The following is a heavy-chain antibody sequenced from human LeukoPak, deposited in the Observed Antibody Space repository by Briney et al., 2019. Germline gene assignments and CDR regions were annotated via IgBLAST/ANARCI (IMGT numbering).Heavy chain of an antibody. J-gene: IGHJ3*02. CDR2: INPNSGGT. CDR1: GYTFTGYY. V-gene: IGHV1-2*02. CDR3: ARLMVRGVRDAFDI. Sequence: ASAKVSCKASGYTFTGYYMHWVRQAPGQGLEWMGWINPNSGGTNYAQKFQGRVTMTRDTSISTAYMELSRLRSDDTAVYYCARLMVRGVRDAFDIWGQGTMVTVSS. D-gene: IGHD3-10*01.